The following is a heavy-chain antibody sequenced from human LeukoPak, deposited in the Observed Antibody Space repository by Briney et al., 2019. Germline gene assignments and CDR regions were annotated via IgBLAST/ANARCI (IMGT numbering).Heavy chain of an antibody. V-gene: IGHV4-61*10. CDR2: IYYSGST. CDR1: GGSISSGSYY. CDR3: ARGLRVNDSSARVKGIWFDP. Sequence: SETLSLTCTVSGGSISSGSYYWSWIRQPAGKGLEWIGYIYYSGSTNYNPSLKSRVSISVDTSRNQLYLNLRSVTAADTAVYYCARGLRVNDSSARVKGIWFDPWGQGTLVTVSS. D-gene: IGHD3-22*01. J-gene: IGHJ5*02.